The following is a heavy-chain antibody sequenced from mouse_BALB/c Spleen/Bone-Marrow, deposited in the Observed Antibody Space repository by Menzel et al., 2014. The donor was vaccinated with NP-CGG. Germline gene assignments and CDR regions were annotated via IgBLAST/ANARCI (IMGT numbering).Heavy chain of an antibody. V-gene: IGHV5-6-4*01. Sequence: EVQLVESGGGLVKPGGSLKLSCAASGFTFSSYTMSWVRQTPEKRLEWVATISSGGSYTYYPDSVKGRFTISRDNAKNTLYLQMSSLKSGDTAMYYCTRDGKGNYDYAMDYWGQGTSVTVSS. J-gene: IGHJ4*01. CDR3: TRDGKGNYDYAMDY. CDR2: ISSGGSYT. D-gene: IGHD2-1*01. CDR1: GFTFSSYT.